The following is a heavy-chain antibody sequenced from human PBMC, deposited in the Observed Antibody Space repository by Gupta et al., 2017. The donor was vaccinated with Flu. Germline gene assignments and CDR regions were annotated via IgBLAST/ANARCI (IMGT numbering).Heavy chain of an antibody. J-gene: IGHJ4*02. Sequence: EVQLLESGGGLVQPGGSLRLSCAASGFTFSSYAMSWVRQAPGKGLEWVSAISGSGGSTYDADSVKGRFTISRDNAKNTLYMQMNSMRAEDTAVYYGWGRSSSALFDYWGQGTLVTVSS. D-gene: IGHD6-6*01. V-gene: IGHV3-23*01. CDR2: ISGSGGST. CDR3: WGRSSSALFDY. CDR1: GFTFSSYA.